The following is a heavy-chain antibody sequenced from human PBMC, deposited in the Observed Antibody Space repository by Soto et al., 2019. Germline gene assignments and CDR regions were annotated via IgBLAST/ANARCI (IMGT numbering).Heavy chain of an antibody. CDR1: GFTFRSYW. Sequence: PGGSLRLSCASSGFTFRSYWMHLVRQAPGKGLVWVSRINSDGSSTSYADSVKGRFTISRDNAKNTLYLQMNSLRAEDTAVYYCARVRSYDFWSTQGYYGMDVWGQGTTVTVS. V-gene: IGHV3-74*01. D-gene: IGHD3-3*01. J-gene: IGHJ6*02. CDR2: INSDGSST. CDR3: ARVRSYDFWSTQGYYGMDV.